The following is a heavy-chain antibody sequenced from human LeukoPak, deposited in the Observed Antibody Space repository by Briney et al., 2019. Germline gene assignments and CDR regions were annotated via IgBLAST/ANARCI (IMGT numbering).Heavy chain of an antibody. Sequence: PSETLSLTCTVSGGSITSYYWSWIRQPPGKGLEWIGYVFYTGSTNYNPSLKSRVTMSVDTSKNQFSLKLSSVTAADTAVYYCAIMGVNNWFDAWGQGTLVTVSS. CDR2: VFYTGST. V-gene: IGHV4-59*08. D-gene: IGHD1-26*01. CDR3: AIMGVNNWFDA. CDR1: GGSITSYY. J-gene: IGHJ5*02.